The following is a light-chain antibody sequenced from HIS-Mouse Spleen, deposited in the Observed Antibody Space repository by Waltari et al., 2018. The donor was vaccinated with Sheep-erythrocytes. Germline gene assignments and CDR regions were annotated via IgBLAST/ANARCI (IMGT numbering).Light chain of an antibody. CDR1: KLGDKY. CDR3: QAWDSSTAWNVV. Sequence: SYELTQPPSVSVSPGQTASITCPGDKLGDKYACWYQQKQGQSPVLVIYTDSKRPSGIPERFSGSNSGNTATLTISGTQAMDEADYYCQAWDSSTAWNVVFGGGTKLTVL. V-gene: IGLV3-1*01. CDR2: TDS. J-gene: IGLJ2*01.